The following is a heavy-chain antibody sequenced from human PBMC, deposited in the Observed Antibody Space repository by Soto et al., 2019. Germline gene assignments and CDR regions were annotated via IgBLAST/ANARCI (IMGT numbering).Heavy chain of an antibody. V-gene: IGHV4-39*01. CDR3: ARLDIVATMRVDY. CDR2: IYYSGST. D-gene: IGHD5-12*01. J-gene: IGHJ4*02. CDR1: GGSISSSSYY. Sequence: SETLSLTCTVSGGSISSSSYYWGWIRQPPGKGLEWIGSIYYSGSTYYNPSLKSRVTISVDTSKNQFSLKLSSVTAADTAVYYCARLDIVATMRVDYWGQGTLVTVSS.